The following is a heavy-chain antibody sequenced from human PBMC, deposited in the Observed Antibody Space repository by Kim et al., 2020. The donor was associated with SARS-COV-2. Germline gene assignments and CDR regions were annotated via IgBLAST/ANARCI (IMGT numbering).Heavy chain of an antibody. CDR3: ARGNYNGMDV. Sequence: STRHADSGKGRFSISRDNAKNTLYLQMNRLRVEDTAVNYCARGNYNGMDVWGEGTTVTVSS. J-gene: IGHJ6*04. CDR2: ST. V-gene: IGHV3-74*01.